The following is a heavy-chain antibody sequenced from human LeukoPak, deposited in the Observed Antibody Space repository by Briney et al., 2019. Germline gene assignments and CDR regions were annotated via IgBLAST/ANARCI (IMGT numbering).Heavy chain of an antibody. CDR3: ARGPIPDY. V-gene: IGHV4-39*07. CDR1: GGSISTDSYY. CDR2: VYHSGDT. J-gene: IGHJ4*02. Sequence: PSETLSLTCAVSGGSISTDSYYWGWIRRPPGKGLEWIASVYHSGDTYYSSSLKSRVTISVDTSKNQFSLKLSSVTAADTAVYYCARGPIPDYWGQGTLVTVSS.